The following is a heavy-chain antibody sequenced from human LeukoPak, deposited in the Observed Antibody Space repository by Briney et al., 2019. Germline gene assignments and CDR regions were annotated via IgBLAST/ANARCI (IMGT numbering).Heavy chain of an antibody. CDR3: ARGRYYDSSGYGIDY. J-gene: IGHJ4*02. Sequence: SETLSLTCTVSGGSISSYYWSWIRQPPGKGLEWIGYIYYSGSTNYNPSLKSRVTISVDTSKNQFSLKLSSVTAADTAVYYCARGRYYDSSGYGIDYWGRGTLVTVSS. D-gene: IGHD3-22*01. CDR2: IYYSGST. V-gene: IGHV4-59*01. CDR1: GGSISSYY.